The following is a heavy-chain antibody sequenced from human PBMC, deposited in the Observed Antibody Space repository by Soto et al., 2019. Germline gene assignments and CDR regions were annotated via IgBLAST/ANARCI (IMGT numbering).Heavy chain of an antibody. CDR1: GGSISSSNW. CDR2: IYHSGST. Sequence: QVQLQESGPGLVKPSGTLSLTCAVSGGSISSSNWWRWGRQPPARGLEWIGEIYHSGSTNYNPSLKSRVTISVDKFKSQFSLKLSSVPAADTGVYYCARDKRGYSYGSYFDYWGRGSLVTVSS. CDR3: ARDKRGYSYGSYFDY. V-gene: IGHV4-4*02. D-gene: IGHD5-18*01. J-gene: IGHJ4*02.